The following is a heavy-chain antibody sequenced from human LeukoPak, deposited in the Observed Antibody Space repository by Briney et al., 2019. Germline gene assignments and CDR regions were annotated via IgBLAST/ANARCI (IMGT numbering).Heavy chain of an antibody. J-gene: IGHJ4*02. V-gene: IGHV3-23*01. Sequence: GGSLRLSCAASGFTFNSYAMNWVRQAPGKGLEWVSAISGSAITTFYADSVKGRFSISRDNSRNTLYLQMNSLRAEDTAVYYCVKTDYSTGPYDHWGQGTLVTVSS. D-gene: IGHD4-11*01. CDR2: ISGSAITT. CDR3: VKTDYSTGPYDH. CDR1: GFTFNSYA.